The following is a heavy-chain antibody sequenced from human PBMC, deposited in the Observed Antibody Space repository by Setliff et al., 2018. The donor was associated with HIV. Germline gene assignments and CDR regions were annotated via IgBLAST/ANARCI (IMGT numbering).Heavy chain of an antibody. V-gene: IGHV4-38-2*01. CDR2: IYYNGST. CDR1: GNSIGSGYY. D-gene: IGHD3-22*01. CDR3: ARVYYFDSSGYYQRGDVFDI. J-gene: IGHJ4*02. Sequence: PSETLSLTCAVSGNSIGSGYYWGWIRQPPGKGLEWIASIYYNGSTNYNPSLKSRVTISVDTSKSQISLKLTSVTAADTAMYHCARVYYFDSSGYYQRGDVFDIWGPGALVTVSS.